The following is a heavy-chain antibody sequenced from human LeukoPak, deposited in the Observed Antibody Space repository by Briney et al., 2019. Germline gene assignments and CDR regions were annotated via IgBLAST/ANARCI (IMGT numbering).Heavy chain of an antibody. CDR3: NVVLGVYAMEEYFDY. D-gene: IGHD2-8*02. CDR1: GWSFSSYY. CDR2: INHSGST. Sequence: SETLSLTCAASGWSFSSYYWSWIRQPPGKGLEWIGEINHSGSTNYNPSLKSRVTISVDTSKNQFSLKLSSVTAADTAVYYCNVVLGVYAMEEYFDYWGQGTLVTVSS. V-gene: IGHV4-34*01. J-gene: IGHJ4*02.